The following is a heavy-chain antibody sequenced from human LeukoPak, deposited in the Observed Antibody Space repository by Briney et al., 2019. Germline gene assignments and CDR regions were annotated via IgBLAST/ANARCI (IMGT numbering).Heavy chain of an antibody. Sequence: SETLSLTCTVSGGSISSHYWSWIRQPPGKGLEWIGYIYYSGSTNYNPSLKSRVTISVDTSKNQFSLKLCSVTAADTAVYYCAALPSMATPYYYYMDVWGKGTTVTVSS. CDR1: GGSISSHY. J-gene: IGHJ6*03. CDR3: AALPSMATPYYYYMDV. CDR2: IYYSGST. V-gene: IGHV4-59*11. D-gene: IGHD2/OR15-2a*01.